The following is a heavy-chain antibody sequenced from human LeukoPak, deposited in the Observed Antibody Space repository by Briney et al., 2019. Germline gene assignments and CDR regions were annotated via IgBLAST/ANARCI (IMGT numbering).Heavy chain of an antibody. Sequence: GGTLRLSCAASGFTFSSYGMSWVRQAPGKGLEWVSAISGSDGSTYYADSVKGRFTISRDNSKNTLYLQMNSLRAEDTAVYYCAKDTGYDSSGLIDYWGQGTLVTVSS. J-gene: IGHJ4*02. V-gene: IGHV3-23*01. CDR3: AKDTGYDSSGLIDY. D-gene: IGHD3-22*01. CDR2: ISGSDGST. CDR1: GFTFSSYG.